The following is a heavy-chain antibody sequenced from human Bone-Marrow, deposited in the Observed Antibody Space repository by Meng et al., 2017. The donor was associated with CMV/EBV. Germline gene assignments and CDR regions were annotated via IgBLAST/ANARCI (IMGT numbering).Heavy chain of an antibody. CDR2: INPNSGGT. Sequence: ASVKVSCKASGYTFTGYYMNWVRQAPGQGLEWMGWINPNSGGTNYAQKFQGRVTMTRDTSISTAYMELSRLRSDDTAVYYCAREYCTNNVCYAGRSAFDIWGQGTMVTVSS. D-gene: IGHD2-8*01. CDR1: GYTFTGYY. CDR3: AREYCTNNVCYAGRSAFDI. V-gene: IGHV1-2*02. J-gene: IGHJ3*02.